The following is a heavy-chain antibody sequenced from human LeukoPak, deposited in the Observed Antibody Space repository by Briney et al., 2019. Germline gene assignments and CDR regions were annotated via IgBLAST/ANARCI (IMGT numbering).Heavy chain of an antibody. V-gene: IGHV3-30*18. CDR3: AKDESSILWFGDDKYYFDY. D-gene: IGHD3-10*01. Sequence: PGRSLRLSCAASGFTFSSYGMHWVRQAPGKGLEWVAVISYDGSNKYYADSVKGRFTISRDNSKNTLYLQMNSLRAEDTAVYYCAKDESSILWFGDDKYYFDYWGQGTLVTVSS. CDR1: GFTFSSYG. CDR2: ISYDGSNK. J-gene: IGHJ4*02.